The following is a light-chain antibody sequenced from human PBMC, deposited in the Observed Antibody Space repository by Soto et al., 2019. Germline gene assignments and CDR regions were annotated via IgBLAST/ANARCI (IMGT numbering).Light chain of an antibody. V-gene: IGKV1-5*03. CDR3: QQSYNTPRT. CDR2: KAS. J-gene: IGKJ1*01. CDR1: QSISSW. Sequence: DIQMTQSPSTLSASVGDRVTITCRASQSISSWLAWYQQKPGKAPNLLIYKASILEIGVPSRFSGSGSGTDCTLTITSLQPEDFATYYCQQSYNTPRTFGQGTKVDI.